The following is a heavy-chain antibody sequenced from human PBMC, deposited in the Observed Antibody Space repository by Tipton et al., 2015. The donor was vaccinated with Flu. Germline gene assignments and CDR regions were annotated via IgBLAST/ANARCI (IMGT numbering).Heavy chain of an antibody. D-gene: IGHD3-10*01. CDR2: IYYSGST. Sequence: TLSLTCTVSGGSISSSSYYWGWIRQPPGKGLEWIGSIYYSGSTYYNPSLKSRVTISVDTSKNQFSLKLSSVTAADTAVYYCARDVVRGYLGYWGQGTPVTVSS. CDR3: ARDVVRGYLGY. V-gene: IGHV4-39*07. CDR1: GGSISSSSYY. J-gene: IGHJ4*02.